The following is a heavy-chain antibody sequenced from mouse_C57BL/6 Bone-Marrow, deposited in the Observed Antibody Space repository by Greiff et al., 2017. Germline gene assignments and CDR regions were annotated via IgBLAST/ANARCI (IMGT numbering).Heavy chain of an antibody. CDR3: ARGKSSGYTFAY. D-gene: IGHD3-2*02. V-gene: IGHV1-82*01. J-gene: IGHJ3*01. CDR1: GYAFSSSW. Sequence: QVQLKESGPELVKPGASVKISCKASGYAFSSSWMNWVKQRPGKGLEWIGRIYPGDGDTNYNGKFKGKATLTADKSSSTAYMQLSSLTSEDSAVYFCARGKSSGYTFAYWGQGTLVTVSA. CDR2: IYPGDGDT.